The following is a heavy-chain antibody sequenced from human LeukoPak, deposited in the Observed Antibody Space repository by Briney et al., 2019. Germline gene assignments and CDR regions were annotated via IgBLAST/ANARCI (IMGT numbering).Heavy chain of an antibody. CDR3: AKSGYYTGPNPGLDY. J-gene: IGHJ4*02. V-gene: IGHV3-23*01. CDR1: GFTFSSYA. CDR2: ISGSGDNT. Sequence: GGSLRLSCAVSGFTFSSYAMSWVRQAPGQGLEWVSAISGSGDNTYYADSVKGRFTISRDNSKNTLYLQMNSLRAEDTAVYYCAKSGYYTGPNPGLDYWGQGTLVTVSS. D-gene: IGHD3-3*01.